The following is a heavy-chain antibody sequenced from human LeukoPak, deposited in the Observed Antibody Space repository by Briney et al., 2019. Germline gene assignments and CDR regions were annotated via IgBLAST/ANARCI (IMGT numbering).Heavy chain of an antibody. CDR1: GFTFSSYA. J-gene: IGHJ4*02. CDR3: AQGASSGSFSEFDY. V-gene: IGHV3-23*01. D-gene: IGHD1-26*01. Sequence: GESLRLSCAASGFTFSSYAMSWVRQAPGKGLEWVSAISGSGGSTYYADSVKGRFTISRDNSKNTLYLQMNSLRAEDTAVYYCAQGASSGSFSEFDYWGQGTLVTVSS. CDR2: ISGSGGST.